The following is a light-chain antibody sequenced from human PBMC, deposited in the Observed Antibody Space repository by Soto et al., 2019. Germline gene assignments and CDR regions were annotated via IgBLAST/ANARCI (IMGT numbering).Light chain of an antibody. Sequence: IQMTQSPSSLSASVGDRVTITCQASQDISNYLNWYQQKPGKAPKLLIYDASSLESGVPSRFSGSGSGTEFTLTISSLQPDDFATYYCQQYNSYPYTFGQ. CDR2: DAS. CDR1: QDISNY. CDR3: QQYNSYPYT. V-gene: IGKV1-5*01. J-gene: IGKJ2*01.